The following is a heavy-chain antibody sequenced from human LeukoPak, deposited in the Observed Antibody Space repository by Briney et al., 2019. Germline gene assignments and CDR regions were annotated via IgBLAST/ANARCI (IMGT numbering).Heavy chain of an antibody. J-gene: IGHJ4*02. CDR2: VYYSGST. CDR3: ARGLGQQLVRGGFDS. CDR1: GGSISSYY. V-gene: IGHV4-59*01. Sequence: PSETLSLTCTGSGGSISSYYWSWIRQPPGKGLEWIGYVYYSGSTNYNPSLKSRVSISVDTSMNQFSLKLSSVTAADTAVYYCARGLGQQLVRGGFDSWGQGTLVTVSS. D-gene: IGHD6-13*01.